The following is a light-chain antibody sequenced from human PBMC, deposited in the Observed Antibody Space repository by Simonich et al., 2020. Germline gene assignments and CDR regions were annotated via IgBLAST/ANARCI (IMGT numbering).Light chain of an antibody. Sequence: QSALTQPRSVSGSPGQSVTISCPGTSRDVGGYNYVSWYQKHPGKAPKLMIYYVIKRPSGVPDRFSGSKSGNTASLTISGLQAEDEADYYCCSYAGSYTLVFGGGTKLTVL. CDR1: SRDVGGYNY. J-gene: IGLJ3*02. CDR2: YVI. V-gene: IGLV2-11*01. CDR3: CSYAGSYTLV.